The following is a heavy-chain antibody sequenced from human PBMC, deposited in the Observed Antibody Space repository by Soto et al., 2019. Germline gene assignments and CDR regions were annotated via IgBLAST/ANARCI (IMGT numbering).Heavy chain of an antibody. CDR3: ARGWSYPTDAFDI. CDR1: GFTFSSYA. Sequence: QVQLVESGGGVVQPGRSLRLSCAASGFTFSSYAMHWVRQAPGKGLEWVAVISYDGSNKYYADSVKGRFTISRANSKNTLYLQLNSLRAEDTAVYYFARGWSYPTDAFDIWVQGTMVTVSS. CDR2: ISYDGSNK. V-gene: IGHV3-30-3*01. D-gene: IGHD1-26*01. J-gene: IGHJ3*02.